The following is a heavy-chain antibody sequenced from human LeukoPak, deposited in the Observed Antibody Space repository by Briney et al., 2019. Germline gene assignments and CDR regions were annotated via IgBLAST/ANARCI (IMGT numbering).Heavy chain of an antibody. CDR2: ISYDGSSK. CDR1: GFIFSDYA. CDR3: ATGYYDIVS. J-gene: IGHJ4*02. D-gene: IGHD3-9*01. Sequence: PGGSLRLSCSASGFIFSDYAMHWVRQAPGKGLEWVALISYDGSSKYYGDSVKGRFTISRDNSKNTLYLQMNSLRAEDTAVYYCATGYYDIVSWGQGTLVTVSS. V-gene: IGHV3-30-3*01.